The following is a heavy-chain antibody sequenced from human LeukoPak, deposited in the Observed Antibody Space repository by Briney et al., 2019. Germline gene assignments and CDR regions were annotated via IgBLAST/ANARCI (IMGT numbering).Heavy chain of an antibody. CDR2: IWYDGSEK. D-gene: IGHD6-19*01. CDR1: GFTFSSYG. Sequence: GGSLRLSCAASGFTFSSYGMHWVRQAPGKGLEWVAVIWYDGSEKYYVDSVKGRFTISRDNAKNSLYLQMNSLRAVDTAVYYCARDVGYSSDWYGVGTVDYWGQGTLVTVSS. J-gene: IGHJ4*02. V-gene: IGHV3-33*01. CDR3: ARDVGYSSDWYGVGTVDY.